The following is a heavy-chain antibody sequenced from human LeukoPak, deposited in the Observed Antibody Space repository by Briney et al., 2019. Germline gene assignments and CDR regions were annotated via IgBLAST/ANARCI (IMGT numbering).Heavy chain of an antibody. CDR3: AGGPAYLDSVPNS. J-gene: IGHJ4*02. V-gene: IGHV4-30-2*01. Sequence: SETLSLTCTVSDGSITTDDYFWSWIRQPPGKGLEWIGYISHRGRTYSNPSLESRLTMSVDRSQNQFFLKLSSVTAADTAVYYCAGGPAYLDSVPNSWGQGTLVTVSS. CDR2: ISHRGRT. D-gene: IGHD3-22*01. CDR1: DGSITTDDYF.